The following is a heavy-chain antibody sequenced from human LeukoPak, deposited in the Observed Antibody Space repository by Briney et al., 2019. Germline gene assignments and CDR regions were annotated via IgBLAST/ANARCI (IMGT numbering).Heavy chain of an antibody. Sequence: PGGSLRLSCAASGFTFSSYGMHWVRQASGKGLEWVAFIRYDGSNKYYADSVKGRFTISRDNSKNTLYLQMNSLRAEDTAVYYCAKDFRDWSYATSPDYWGQGTLVTVSS. V-gene: IGHV3-30*02. CDR2: IRYDGSNK. J-gene: IGHJ4*02. CDR3: AKDFRDWSYATSPDY. CDR1: GFTFSSYG. D-gene: IGHD2-2*01.